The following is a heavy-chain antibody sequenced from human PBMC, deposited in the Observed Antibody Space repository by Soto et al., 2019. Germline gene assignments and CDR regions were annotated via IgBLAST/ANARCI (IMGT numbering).Heavy chain of an antibody. CDR3: ARDKEVGPESAYGYFDL. Sequence: VGPQRLSCAASEVKFGGYSMNWIRQATVKVLEWVSYISSSSSTIYYSDSLKGRFTISRDNAKNSLYLQMTSLRDENRAVYYCARDKEVGPESAYGYFDLGGGGTRVTVSS. D-gene: IGHD1-26*01. CDR1: EVKFGGYS. CDR2: ISSSSSTI. J-gene: IGHJ2*01. V-gene: IGHV3-48*02.